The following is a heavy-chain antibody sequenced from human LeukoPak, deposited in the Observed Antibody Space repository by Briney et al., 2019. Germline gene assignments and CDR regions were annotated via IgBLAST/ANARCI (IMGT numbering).Heavy chain of an antibody. J-gene: IGHJ4*02. CDR1: GGSISSYY. D-gene: IGHD2-21*01. V-gene: IGHV4-59*01. Sequence: SETLSLTCTVSGGSISSYYWSWIRQPPGKGLEWIGYIYYSGSTNYNLSLKSRVTISVDTSKNQFSLKLSSVTAADTAVYYCARVVLWPDYYFDYWGQGTLVTVSS. CDR3: ARVVLWPDYYFDY. CDR2: IYYSGST.